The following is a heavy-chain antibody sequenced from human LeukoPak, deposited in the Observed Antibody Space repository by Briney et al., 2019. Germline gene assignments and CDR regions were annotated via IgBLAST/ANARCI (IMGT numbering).Heavy chain of an antibody. CDR3: AEAGTPPSYAGAY. CDR1: GFTFSSYA. V-gene: IGHV3-23*01. CDR2: ISGSGGST. D-gene: IGHD1-1*01. J-gene: IGHJ4*02. Sequence: GGSLRLSCAASGFTFSSYAMSWVRQVPGKGLEWVSAISGSGGSTYYADSVKGRFTISRDNSKNTLYLQMNSLRAEDTAVYYCAEAGTPPSYAGAYWGQGTLVTVSS.